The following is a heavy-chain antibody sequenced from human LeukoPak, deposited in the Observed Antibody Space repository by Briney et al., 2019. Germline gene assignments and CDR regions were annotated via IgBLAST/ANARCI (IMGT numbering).Heavy chain of an antibody. CDR2: ISNPSSTR. CDR1: GFIFSDYY. J-gene: IGHJ4*02. D-gene: IGHD5-18*01. CDR3: AKGVSSGGYSYGYAFDY. Sequence: GGSLRLSCDASGFIFSDYYMSWVRQAPGKGLEWISYISNPSSTRYYADSVKGRFTISRDNAKNSLYLQMNSLRAEDMALYYCAKGVSSGGYSYGYAFDYWGQGTLVTVSS. V-gene: IGHV3-11*01.